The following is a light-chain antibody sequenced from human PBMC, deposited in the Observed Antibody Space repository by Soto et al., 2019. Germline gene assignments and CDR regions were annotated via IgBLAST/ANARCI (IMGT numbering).Light chain of an antibody. CDR3: QQYDNLPLT. V-gene: IGKV1-33*01. Sequence: DIQMTQSPSSLSASVLYIFTITCQASQDISNYLNWYQQKPGKAPKLLIYDASNLETGVPSRFSGSGSGTDFTFTISSLQPEDIATYYCQQYDNLPLTFGGGTKVDIK. J-gene: IGKJ4*01. CDR1: QDISNY. CDR2: DAS.